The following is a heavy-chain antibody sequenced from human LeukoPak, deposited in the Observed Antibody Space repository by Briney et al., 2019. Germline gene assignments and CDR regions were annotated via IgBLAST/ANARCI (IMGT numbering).Heavy chain of an antibody. J-gene: IGHJ4*02. V-gene: IGHV5-10-1*01. CDR3: ARPNYYGSGRNYYFDY. CDR2: IDPSDSYT. D-gene: IGHD3-10*01. CDR1: GYSFTSYW. Sequence: TGASLQISCKGSGYSFTSYWISWVRQMPGKGLEWMGRIDPSDSYTNYSPSFQGHVTISADKSISTAYLQWSSLKASDTAMYYCARPNYYGSGRNYYFDYWGQGTLVTVSS.